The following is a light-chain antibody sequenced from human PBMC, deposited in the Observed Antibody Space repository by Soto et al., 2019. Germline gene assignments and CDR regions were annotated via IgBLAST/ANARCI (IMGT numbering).Light chain of an antibody. Sequence: QSALTQPPSASGSPGQSVTISCTGTSSDIGSHNYVSWYQQHPGKAPKLMIYEVSKRPSGVPDRFSGSKSGSTAFLTVSGLQAEDEADYYCSSFPGSNNFEFGGGTKLTVL. J-gene: IGLJ2*01. V-gene: IGLV2-8*01. CDR2: EVS. CDR1: SSDIGSHNY. CDR3: SSFPGSNNFE.